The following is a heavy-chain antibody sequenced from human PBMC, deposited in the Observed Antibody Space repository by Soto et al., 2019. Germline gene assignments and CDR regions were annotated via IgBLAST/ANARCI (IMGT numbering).Heavy chain of an antibody. D-gene: IGHD3-3*01. CDR2: IYYSGST. CDR3: ARLDGHYHLLYV. CDR1: GGSISSYY. V-gene: IGHV4-59*08. J-gene: IGHJ6*02. Sequence: PETLSLTCTVSGGSISSYYWTWIRQPPGKGLEWIGYIYYSGSTNYNPSLKSRVTISVATSKTQFSLKLSSVTAADTAVYYCARLDGHYHLLYVWAQGTTVLVS.